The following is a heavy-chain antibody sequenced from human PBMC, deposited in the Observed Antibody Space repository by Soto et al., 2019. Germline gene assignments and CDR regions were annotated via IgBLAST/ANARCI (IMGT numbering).Heavy chain of an antibody. V-gene: IGHV3-30-3*01. D-gene: IGHD6-19*01. Sequence: GRSLRLSCAASGFTFSSYAMYWVRQAPGKGLEWAVVISYDGSNKYCADSVKGRFTISRDNSKNTLYLQMNSLRAEDTAVYYCARDPYSSGWYTLNYYYYYGMDVWGQGTTVTVSS. CDR3: ARDPYSSGWYTLNYYYYYGMDV. CDR1: GFTFSSYA. CDR2: ISYDGSNK. J-gene: IGHJ6*02.